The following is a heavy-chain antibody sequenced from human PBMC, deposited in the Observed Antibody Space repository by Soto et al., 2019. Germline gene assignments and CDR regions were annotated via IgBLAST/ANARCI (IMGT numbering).Heavy chain of an antibody. Sequence: ASVKVSCKASGYTFTSYYMHWVRQAPGQGLEWMGIINPSGGSTSYAQKFQGRVTMTRDTSTSTVYMELSSLRSEDTAVYYCARVKCSSTSCQRFLEWLLDYWGQGTLVTVSS. CDR2: INPSGGST. V-gene: IGHV1-46*01. D-gene: IGHD3-3*01. J-gene: IGHJ4*02. CDR1: GYTFTSYY. CDR3: ARVKCSSTSCQRFLEWLLDY.